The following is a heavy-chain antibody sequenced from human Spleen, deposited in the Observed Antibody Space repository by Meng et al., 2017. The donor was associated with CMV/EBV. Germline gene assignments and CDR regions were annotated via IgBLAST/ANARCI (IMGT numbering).Heavy chain of an antibody. Sequence: CKASGYPFTGYYIHWVRQAPGQGLEWMGWINPMTGGTNYAQKFLDRVTITRDTSITTAYMELSRVRSDDTALYYCTRGFYSNRFDPWGQGTLVTVSS. CDR1: GYPFTGYY. D-gene: IGHD4-11*01. CDR3: TRGFYSNRFDP. CDR2: INPMTGGT. V-gene: IGHV1-2*02. J-gene: IGHJ5*02.